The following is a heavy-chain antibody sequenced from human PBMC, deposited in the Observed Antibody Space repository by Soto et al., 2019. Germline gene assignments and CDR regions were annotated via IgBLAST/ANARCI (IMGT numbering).Heavy chain of an antibody. D-gene: IGHD6-6*01. CDR1: GGTFSSYA. V-gene: IGHV1-69*05. J-gene: IGHJ5*02. CDR2: IIPIFGTA. Sequence: ASVKVSCKASGGTFSSYAISWVRQAPGQGLEWMGGIIPIFGTANYAQKFQGRVTITTDESTSTAYMELSSLRSEDTAVYYCARGTSIAARHWFDPWGQGTLVTAPQ. CDR3: ARGTSIAARHWFDP.